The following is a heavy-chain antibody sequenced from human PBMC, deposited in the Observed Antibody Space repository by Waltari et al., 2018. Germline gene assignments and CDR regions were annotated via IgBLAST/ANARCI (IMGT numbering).Heavy chain of an antibody. CDR3: AKDPGGYSGAHWYFDV. CDR1: GFMFRSYA. V-gene: IGHV3-23*04. D-gene: IGHD5-12*01. Sequence: EVQLVESGGGSVQPGGSLRLSCAASGFMFRSYAMSWVRQAPGKGLEWVSSISGSDGRANYADSAKGRFTISRDNFKNTLFLEMNSLRADDAAVYYCAKDPGGYSGAHWYFDVWGRGTLVTVSS. CDR2: ISGSDGRA. J-gene: IGHJ2*01.